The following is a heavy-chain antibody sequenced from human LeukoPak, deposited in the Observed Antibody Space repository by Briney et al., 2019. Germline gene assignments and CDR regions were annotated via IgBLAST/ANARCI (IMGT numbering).Heavy chain of an antibody. J-gene: IGHJ4*02. CDR1: GFTFYVYA. CDR3: ARDLTRGYTYGSEDY. V-gene: IGHV3-33*01. CDR2: IWYDGSDK. D-gene: IGHD5-18*01. Sequence: GRSLRLSCAASGFTFYVYAMHWVRQAPGKGLEWVAVIWYDGSDKYYADYVKGRFTISRDNSKNTLYLQMNSLRAEDTAVYYCARDLTRGYTYGSEDYWGQGTLVTVSS.